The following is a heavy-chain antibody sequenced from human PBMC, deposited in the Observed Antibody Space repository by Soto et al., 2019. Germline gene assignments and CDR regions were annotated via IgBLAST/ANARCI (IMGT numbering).Heavy chain of an antibody. D-gene: IGHD6-6*01. Sequence: GESLKISCKGSGYSFTSYWISWVRQMSGKGLEWMGRIDPSDSYTNYSPSFQGHVTISADKSISTAYLQWSSLKASDTAMYYCARQRGSSSRYYYYGMDVWGQGTTVTVSS. CDR2: IDPSDSYT. CDR1: GYSFTSYW. J-gene: IGHJ6*02. CDR3: ARQRGSSSRYYYYGMDV. V-gene: IGHV5-10-1*01.